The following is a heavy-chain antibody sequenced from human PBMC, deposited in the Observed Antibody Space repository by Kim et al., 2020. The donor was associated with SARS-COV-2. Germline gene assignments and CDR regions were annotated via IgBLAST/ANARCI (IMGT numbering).Heavy chain of an antibody. D-gene: IGHD1-1*01. J-gene: IGHJ6*02. Sequence: GGSLRLSCAASGFTFADSVMHWVRQAPGKGLEWVALVSGDGGTTYYADSVKGRFTTSRDNAKNSLHLQMNSLTDADTAVYYCARVIGWHQLDHIYAMDVWGQGTTVTVS. V-gene: IGHV3-43*02. CDR3: ARVIGWHQLDHIYAMDV. CDR1: GFTFADSV. CDR2: VSGDGGTT.